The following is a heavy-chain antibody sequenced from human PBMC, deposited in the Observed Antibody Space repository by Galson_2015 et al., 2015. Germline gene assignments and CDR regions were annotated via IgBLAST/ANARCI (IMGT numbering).Heavy chain of an antibody. CDR2: ISGSGGTT. CDR1: GFTFINYA. D-gene: IGHD5-12*01. V-gene: IGHV3-23*01. CDR3: AKDQDRAVATIYDY. J-gene: IGHJ4*02. Sequence: SLRLSCAASGFTFINYAMSWVRQAPGKGLEWVSAISGSGGTTYYVDSVRGRFTISRDNSKNTLYLQMNSLRAEDTAVYYCAKDQDRAVATIYDYWGQGTLVTVSS.